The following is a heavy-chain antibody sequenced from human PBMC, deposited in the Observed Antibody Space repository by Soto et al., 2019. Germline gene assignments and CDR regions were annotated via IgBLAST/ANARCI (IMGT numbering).Heavy chain of an antibody. D-gene: IGHD2-8*01. V-gene: IGHV3-48*03. CDR3: ARRYCTNGVCYRGFDY. CDR2: ISSSGSTI. CDR1: GFTFSSYE. Sequence: ESGGGLVQPGGSLRLSCAASGFTFSSYEMNWVRQAPGKGLEWVSYISSSGSTIYYADSVKGRFTISRDNAKNSLYLQMNSLRAEDTAVYYCARRYCTNGVCYRGFDYWGQGTLVTVSS. J-gene: IGHJ4*02.